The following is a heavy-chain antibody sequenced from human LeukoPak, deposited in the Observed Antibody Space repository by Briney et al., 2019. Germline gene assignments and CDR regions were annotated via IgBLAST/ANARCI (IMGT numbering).Heavy chain of an antibody. D-gene: IGHD5-18*01. J-gene: IGHJ3*02. CDR2: IYYSGST. V-gene: IGHV4-39*01. Sequence: SETLSLTCTVSGGSISSSSYYWGWIRQPPGKGLEWIGSIYYSGSTYYNPSHKSRVTISVDTSKNQFSLKLSSVTAADTAVYYCARLQAAMVTFFAFDIWGQGTMVTVSS. CDR3: ARLQAAMVTFFAFDI. CDR1: GGSISSSSYY.